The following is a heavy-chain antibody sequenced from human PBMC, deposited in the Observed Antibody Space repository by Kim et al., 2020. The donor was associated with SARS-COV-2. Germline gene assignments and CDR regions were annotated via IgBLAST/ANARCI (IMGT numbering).Heavy chain of an antibody. J-gene: IGHJ6*03. V-gene: IGHV3-49*04. CDR1: GFTFGDYA. D-gene: IGHD3-3*01. Sequence: GGSLRLSCTASGFTFGDYAMSWVRQAPGKGLEWVGFIRSKAYGGTTEYAASVKGRFTISRDDSKSIAYLQMNSLKTEDTAVYYCTRDRLDFWSGYTLYYYYYYMAVWGKGTTVTVSS. CDR2: IRSKAYGGTT. CDR3: TRDRLDFWSGYTLYYYYYYMAV.